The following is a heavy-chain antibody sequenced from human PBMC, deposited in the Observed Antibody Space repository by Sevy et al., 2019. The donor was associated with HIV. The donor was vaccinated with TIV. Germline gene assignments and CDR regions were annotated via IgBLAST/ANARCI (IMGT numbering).Heavy chain of an antibody. D-gene: IGHD3-22*01. V-gene: IGHV1-24*01. CDR2: FDPEDGET. CDR3: ATTKDYYDSSGSPFDY. Sequence: ASVKVSCKVSGYTLTELSMHWVRQAPGKGLEWMGSFDPEDGETIYAQKFQGRVTMTVDTFKDTAYMALSSLRSEDAAVYYCATTKDYYDSSGSPFDYWGQGTLVTVSS. J-gene: IGHJ4*02. CDR1: GYTLTELS.